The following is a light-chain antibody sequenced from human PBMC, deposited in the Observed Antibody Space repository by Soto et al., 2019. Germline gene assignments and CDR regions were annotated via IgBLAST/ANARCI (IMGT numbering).Light chain of an antibody. CDR1: QSVSSNY. J-gene: IGKJ1*01. CDR3: QQYGSSPTWT. Sequence: EIVWTQSPATLSLSQGERATLSCRASQSVSSNYLAWYQQKPCQAHRLIIYGASSRATGIPDRFSGSVSGTDFTLTIRRLEPEDFAVYYGQQYGSSPTWTFGPGTKVDIK. CDR2: GAS. V-gene: IGKV3-20*01.